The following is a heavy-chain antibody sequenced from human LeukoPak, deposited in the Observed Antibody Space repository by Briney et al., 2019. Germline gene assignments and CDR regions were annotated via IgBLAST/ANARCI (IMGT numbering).Heavy chain of an antibody. D-gene: IGHD2-2*02. J-gene: IGHJ4*02. V-gene: IGHV3-7*01. CDR3: AREVQVYCSSTSCYNLGS. Sequence: GGSLRLSCAASGFTFSSYWMSWVRQAPGKGLEGVANIKQDGSEKYYVDSVKGRFTISKDNAKNSLYLQMNSLRAEDTAVYYCAREVQVYCSSTSCYNLGSWGQGTLVTVSS. CDR1: GFTFSSYW. CDR2: IKQDGSEK.